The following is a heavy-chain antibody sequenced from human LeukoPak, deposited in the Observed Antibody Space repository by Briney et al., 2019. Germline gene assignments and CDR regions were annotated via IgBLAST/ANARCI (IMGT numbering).Heavy chain of an antibody. CDR1: GYTFTGYY. CDR2: INPNSGGT. D-gene: IGHD6-19*01. CDR3: ARERVSGWYPDY. V-gene: IGHV1-2*02. J-gene: IGHJ4*02. Sequence: ASVKVSCKASGYTFTGYYMHWVRQAPGQGLEWMGWINPNSGGTNYAQKLQGRVTMTTDTSTSTAYMELRSLRSDDTAVYYCARERVSGWYPDYWGQGTLVTVSS.